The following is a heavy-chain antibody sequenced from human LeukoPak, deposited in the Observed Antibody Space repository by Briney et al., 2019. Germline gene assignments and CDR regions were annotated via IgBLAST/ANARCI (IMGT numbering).Heavy chain of an antibody. D-gene: IGHD2-15*01. J-gene: IGHJ4*02. CDR2: ISTDGYTT. CDR1: GLAFSAYK. CDR3: VVCGSPGY. Sequence: GGSMRLSCAASGLAFSAYKMHWVRQAPRKGLVWVSRISTDGYTTDYADFVQGRFTASRDNAKNTWSLEMNSLRAEDTAVYYCVVCGSPGYWGQGTLVTVFS. V-gene: IGHV3-74*01.